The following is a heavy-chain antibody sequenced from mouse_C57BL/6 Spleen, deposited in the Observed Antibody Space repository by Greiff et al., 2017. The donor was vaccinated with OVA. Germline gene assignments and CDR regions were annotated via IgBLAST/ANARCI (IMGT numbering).Heavy chain of an antibody. Sequence: QVQLKQSGPGLVAPSQSLSITCTVSGFSLTSYGVDWVRQSPGKGLEWLGVIWGVGSTNYNSALKSRLSISKDNSKSQVFLKMNSLQTDDTAMYYCASEDSGRGFAYWGQGTLVTVSA. V-gene: IGHV2-6*01. CDR1: GFSLTSYG. CDR2: IWGVGST. CDR3: ASEDSGRGFAY. J-gene: IGHJ3*01. D-gene: IGHD3-1*01.